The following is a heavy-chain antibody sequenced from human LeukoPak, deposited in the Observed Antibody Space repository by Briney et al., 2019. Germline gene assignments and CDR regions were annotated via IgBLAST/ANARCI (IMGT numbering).Heavy chain of an antibody. V-gene: IGHV3-21*01. CDR2: ISSSSSYI. J-gene: IGHJ4*02. D-gene: IGHD2-2*01. CDR1: GFTFSSYS. CDR3: AIYMEYCIRTSCYGFDY. Sequence: GGSLRPSCPASGFTFSSYSTNWLRQAPGKGLEWVSSISSSSSYIYYADSVKGRFTISRDNAKNSLYLQMNSLRAGDTAVYYCAIYMEYCIRTSCYGFDYWGQGTLVTVSS.